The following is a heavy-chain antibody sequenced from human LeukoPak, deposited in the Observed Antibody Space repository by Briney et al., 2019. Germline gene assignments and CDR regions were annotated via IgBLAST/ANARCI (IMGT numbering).Heavy chain of an antibody. D-gene: IGHD6-19*01. CDR1: GGSISSYY. CDR2: IYYSGST. Sequence: SETLSLTCTVSGGSISSYYWSWIRQPPGKGLEWIGYIYYSGSTYYNPSLKSRVTISVDTSKNQFSLKLSSVTAADTAVYYCARHFSSGWYRIDYWGQGTLVTVSS. J-gene: IGHJ4*02. V-gene: IGHV4-59*08. CDR3: ARHFSSGWYRIDY.